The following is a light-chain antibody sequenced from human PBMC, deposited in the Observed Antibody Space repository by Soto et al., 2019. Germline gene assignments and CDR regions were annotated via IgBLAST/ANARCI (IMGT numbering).Light chain of an antibody. CDR3: QKYNSVPS. J-gene: IGKJ4*01. V-gene: IGKV1-27*01. Sequence: DIQMTQSPSSLSASVGDRVTISCRASQGIRNYVAWYQQRPGKVPKLLIYAASTLQSRIPSRFSDSGSGTNFTLTISSLQPEDVATYYCQKYNSVPSFGGWTRVEIK. CDR1: QGIRNY. CDR2: AAS.